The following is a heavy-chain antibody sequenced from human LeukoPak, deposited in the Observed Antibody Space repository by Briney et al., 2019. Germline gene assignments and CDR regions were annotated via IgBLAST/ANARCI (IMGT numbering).Heavy chain of an antibody. CDR3: ARSPQWLEYYFDY. Sequence: PGGSLRLSCAASGFTFSDHYMDWVRQAPGKGLEWVGRTRNKANSYTTEYAASVKGRFTISRDDSKNSLYLQMNSLKTEDTAVYYCARSPQWLEYYFDYWGQGTLVTVSS. CDR1: GFTFSDHY. V-gene: IGHV3-72*01. D-gene: IGHD6-19*01. CDR2: TRNKANSYTT. J-gene: IGHJ4*02.